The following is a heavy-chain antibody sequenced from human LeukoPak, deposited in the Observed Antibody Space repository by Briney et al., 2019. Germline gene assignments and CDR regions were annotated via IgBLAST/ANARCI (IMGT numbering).Heavy chain of an antibody. CDR3: VREKSGGTYDY. J-gene: IGHJ4*02. Sequence: GASVKVSCKASGYTFTAYYIQWVRQAPGQGLEWMGTIRPGDTRTTHAQKFQGRVTMTWDMSTTTGYMELSSLRSEDTAVYYCVREKSGGTYDYWGQGTLVTVSS. V-gene: IGHV1-46*01. CDR1: GYTFTAYY. CDR2: IRPGDTRT. D-gene: IGHD3-16*01.